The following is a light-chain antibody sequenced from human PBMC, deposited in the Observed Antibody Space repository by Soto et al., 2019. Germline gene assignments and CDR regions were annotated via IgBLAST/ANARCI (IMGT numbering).Light chain of an antibody. CDR3: QQYGGSPIT. CDR2: GAS. J-gene: IGKJ5*01. V-gene: IGKV3-20*01. CDR1: QSVSSD. Sequence: DIVMTQSPATLSVSPGERATLSCRASQSVSSDLAWFQQKPGQAPRLLISGASSRATGIPDRFSGSGSATDFTLTISRLEPEDFALYYCQQYGGSPITFGQGTRLEIK.